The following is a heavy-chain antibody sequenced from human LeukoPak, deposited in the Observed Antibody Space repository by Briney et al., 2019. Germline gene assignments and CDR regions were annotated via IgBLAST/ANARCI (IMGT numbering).Heavy chain of an antibody. D-gene: IGHD6-19*01. Sequence: GGSLRLSCAASGFTFSTYAMTWVRQAPGKGLEWVSGINSNGDEIYYADSVKGRFTISRDNANNSMYLQMNSLRAEDTAVYFCARWSSGWEFDYWGQGTLVSVSS. V-gene: IGHV3-21*04. J-gene: IGHJ4*02. CDR1: GFTFSTYA. CDR2: INSNGDEI. CDR3: ARWSSGWEFDY.